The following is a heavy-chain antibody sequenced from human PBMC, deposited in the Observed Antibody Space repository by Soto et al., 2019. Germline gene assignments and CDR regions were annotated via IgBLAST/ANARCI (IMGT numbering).Heavy chain of an antibody. V-gene: IGHV3-23*01. D-gene: IGHD1-20*01. CDR2: MSGSGASI. Sequence: PGGALRLSCVASQFTFNIDAMTWVRQAPGKGLEWVSSMSGSGASIYYADPVKGRFTISRDKSKKTLYLQMNSLRAEDTAVYWCARDNWNGAYYGLDVWGQGTTVTVSS. CDR3: ARDNWNGAYYGLDV. CDR1: QFTFNIDA. J-gene: IGHJ6*02.